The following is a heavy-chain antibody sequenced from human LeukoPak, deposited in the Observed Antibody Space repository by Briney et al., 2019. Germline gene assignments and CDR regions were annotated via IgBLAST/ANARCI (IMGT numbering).Heavy chain of an antibody. CDR1: GFTFSSYW. CDR2: IKQDGSEK. CDR3: ARDRGLWFGELFDY. D-gene: IGHD3-10*01. J-gene: IGHJ4*02. V-gene: IGHV3-7*01. Sequence: GGSLRLSCAASGFTFSSYWMSWVRQAPGKGLGWVANIKQDGSEKYYVDSVKGRFTISRDNAKNSLYLQMNSLRAEDTAVYYCARDRGLWFGELFDYWGQGTLVTVSS.